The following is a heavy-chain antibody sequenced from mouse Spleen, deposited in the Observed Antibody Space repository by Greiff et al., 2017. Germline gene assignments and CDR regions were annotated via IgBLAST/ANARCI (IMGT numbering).Heavy chain of an antibody. CDR3: ARVYGSGY. Sequence: DVKLVESGGGLVQPGGSLKLSCAASGFTFSSYAMSWVRQTPEKRLEWVATISSGGGNTYYPDSVKGRFTISRDNAKNTLYLQMSSLNSEDTAMYYCARVYGSGYWGQGTTLTVSS. CDR1: GFTFSSYA. D-gene: IGHD1-1*01. V-gene: IGHV5-9*04. CDR2: ISSGGGNT. J-gene: IGHJ2*01.